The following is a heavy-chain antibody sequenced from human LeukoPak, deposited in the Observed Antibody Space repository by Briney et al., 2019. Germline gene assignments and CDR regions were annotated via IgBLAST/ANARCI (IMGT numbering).Heavy chain of an antibody. V-gene: IGHV3-30-3*01. CDR2: ISYDGSNK. J-gene: IGHJ4*02. CDR3: ARDRHRYYYDSSGYYYFVY. D-gene: IGHD3-22*01. Sequence: QPGGSLRLSCAASGFTFSSYAMHWVRQAPGKGLEWVAVISYDGSNKYYADSVKGRFTISRDNAKNSLYLQMNSLRAEDTAVYYCARDRHRYYYDSSGYYYFVYWGQGTLVTVSS. CDR1: GFTFSSYA.